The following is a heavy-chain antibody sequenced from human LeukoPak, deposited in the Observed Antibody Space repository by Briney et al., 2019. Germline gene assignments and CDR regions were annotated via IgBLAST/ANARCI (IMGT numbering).Heavy chain of an antibody. V-gene: IGHV4-59*08. CDR2: ISYSGST. Sequence: PSETLSLTCTVSGGSIGSYYWSWIRQPPGKGLEWIGYISYSGSTNYNPSLKSRVIISLDTSKNQFSLKLSSVTAADTAVYYCAGHHPRNTVDFWGQGTLVTVSS. CDR3: AGHHPRNTVDF. D-gene: IGHD2/OR15-2a*01. CDR1: GGSIGSYY. J-gene: IGHJ4*02.